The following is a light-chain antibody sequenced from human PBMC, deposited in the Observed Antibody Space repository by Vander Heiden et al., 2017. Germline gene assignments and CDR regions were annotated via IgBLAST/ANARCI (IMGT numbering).Light chain of an antibody. CDR2: AAS. V-gene: IGKV1-39*01. J-gene: IGKJ3*01. CDR1: QSISSY. Sequence: DIQMTQSPSSLSASVGDRVTITCRASQSISSYLNWYQQKPGKAPKLLIYAASSLQSGVPSRFSGSGSGTDFTLTISSLQPEDFATYYYQQSYSTPSTFGPGTKVDIK. CDR3: QQSYSTPST.